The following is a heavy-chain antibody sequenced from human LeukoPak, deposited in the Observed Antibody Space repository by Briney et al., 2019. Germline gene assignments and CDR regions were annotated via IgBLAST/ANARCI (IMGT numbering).Heavy chain of an antibody. V-gene: IGHV3-23*01. Sequence: PGGSLRLSCAASGFTFSSYAMSWVRQAPGRGLEWVLAISGSGETTYYADSAKGRFTIPKENSRTTLYRQRTILRAEDTAVYHCAKGGSLLLFGESCDYWGQGTLLTVSS. CDR2: ISGSGETT. CDR1: GFTFSSYA. D-gene: IGHD3-10*01. CDR3: AKGGSLLLFGESCDY. J-gene: IGHJ4*02.